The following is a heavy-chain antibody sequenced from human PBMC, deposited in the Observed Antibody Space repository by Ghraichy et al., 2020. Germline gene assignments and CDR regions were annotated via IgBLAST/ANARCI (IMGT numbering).Heavy chain of an antibody. V-gene: IGHV4-28*01. J-gene: IGHJ4*02. D-gene: IGHD1/OR15-1a*01. Sequence: SETLSLTCAVSGYSISSSNWWGWIRQPPGKGLEWIGYVHYSGSTYYNPTLKSRVTISVGTSKNQFSLRLRSVTAVDTAVYYCARTRTGMVPYYFDHWGQGTLVTVSS. CDR1: GYSISSSNW. CDR2: VHYSGST. CDR3: ARTRTGMVPYYFDH.